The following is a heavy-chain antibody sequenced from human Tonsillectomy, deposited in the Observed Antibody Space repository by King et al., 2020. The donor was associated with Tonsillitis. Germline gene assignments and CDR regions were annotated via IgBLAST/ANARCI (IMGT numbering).Heavy chain of an antibody. CDR1: GFTFGNYG. CDR3: AKDGIGLSDWYCDL. D-gene: IGHD3-16*01. J-gene: IGHJ2*01. V-gene: IGHV3-30*18. Sequence: VQLVESGGGVVQPGTSLRLSCAASGFTFGNYGMHWVRQAPGKGLEWVALIAYDASYENYGDSVKGRFTISRDNSKNTLYLEMNSLRVEDTAVYYCAKDGIGLSDWYCDLGGRGTLVTLP. CDR2: IAYDASYE.